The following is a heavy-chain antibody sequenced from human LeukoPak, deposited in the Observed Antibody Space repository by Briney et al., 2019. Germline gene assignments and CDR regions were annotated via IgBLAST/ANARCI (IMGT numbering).Heavy chain of an antibody. J-gene: IGHJ5*02. D-gene: IGHD3-22*01. V-gene: IGHV3-23*01. CDR2: ISGSGGST. CDR1: GFTFSSYA. Sequence: GGSLRLSCAASGFTFSSYAMSWVRQAPGKGLEWVSAISGSGGSTYYADSVKGRFTISRDNSKNTLYLQMNSLRAEDTAVYYCAIPPQYYYDSSGLTRFDPWGQGTLVTVSS. CDR3: AIPPQYYYDSSGLTRFDP.